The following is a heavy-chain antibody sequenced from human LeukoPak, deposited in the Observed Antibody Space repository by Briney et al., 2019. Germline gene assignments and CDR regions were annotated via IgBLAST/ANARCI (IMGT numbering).Heavy chain of an antibody. CDR3: ARDLGAAWDFDY. V-gene: IGHV4-38-2*02. D-gene: IGHD3-16*01. CDR2: IYYSGTT. Sequence: SETLSLTCTVSGYSISSGYYWGWIRQPPGKGLEWIGSIYYSGTTYYNPSLKSRVTISVDTSKNQFSLKLSSVTAADTAVYYCARDLGAAWDFDYWGQGTLVTVSS. J-gene: IGHJ4*02. CDR1: GYSISSGYY.